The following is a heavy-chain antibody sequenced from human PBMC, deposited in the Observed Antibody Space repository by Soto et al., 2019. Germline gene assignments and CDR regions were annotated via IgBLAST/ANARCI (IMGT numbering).Heavy chain of an antibody. D-gene: IGHD6-19*01. J-gene: IGHJ6*03. CDR3: TTVSIAVIYYYYYMDV. CDR2: IKSKTDGGTT. Sequence: GGSLRLSCAASGFTFSNAWMSWVRQAPGKGLEWVGRIKSKTDGGTTDYAAPVKGRFTISRDDSKNTLYLQMNSLKTEDTAVYYCTTVSIAVIYYYYYMDVWGKGTTVTVSS. V-gene: IGHV3-15*01. CDR1: GFTFSNAW.